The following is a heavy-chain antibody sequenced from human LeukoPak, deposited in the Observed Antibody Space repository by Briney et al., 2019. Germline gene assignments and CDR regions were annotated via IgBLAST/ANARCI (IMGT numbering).Heavy chain of an antibody. CDR1: GFTFSNYG. CDR3: AKGGEGYCSGTSCYPPFDY. Sequence: GGSLRLSCAASGFTFSNYGMHWVRQAPGKGLEWVAFIRYDGSNEYYVDSVKGRFTISRDNSKNTLYLQMNSLRVEDTAVYYCAKGGEGYCSGTSCYPPFDYWGQGTLVTVSS. V-gene: IGHV3-30*02. D-gene: IGHD2-2*01. CDR2: IRYDGSNE. J-gene: IGHJ4*02.